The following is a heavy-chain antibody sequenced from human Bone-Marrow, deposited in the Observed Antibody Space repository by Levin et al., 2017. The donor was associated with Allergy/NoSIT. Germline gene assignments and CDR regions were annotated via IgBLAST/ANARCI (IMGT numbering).Heavy chain of an antibody. CDR3: ARGGLRFVEWSYKHYYYYGMDG. J-gene: IGHJ6*02. CDR1: GYTFTGYY. Sequence: GESLKISCKASGYTFTGYYMHWVRQAPGQGLEWMGWINPNSGGTNYAQTFQGRVTMSRDTSISTAYMELSRLRSDDTAVYYCARGGLRFVEWSYKHYYYYGMDGWGQGTTVTVSS. V-gene: IGHV1-2*02. D-gene: IGHD3-3*01. CDR2: INPNSGGT.